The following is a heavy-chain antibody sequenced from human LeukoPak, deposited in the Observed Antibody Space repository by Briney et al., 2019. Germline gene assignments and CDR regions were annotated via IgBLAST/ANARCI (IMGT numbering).Heavy chain of an antibody. Sequence: GGSLRLSCAASGFTFSSYIMNWVRQAPGKGLEWVSSISSSSSYIYYADSVKGRFTISRDNAKNSLYLQMNSLRAEDTAVYYCARADGSGSYYPFDPWGQGTLVTVSS. V-gene: IGHV3-21*01. CDR2: ISSSSSYI. CDR3: ARADGSGSYYPFDP. CDR1: GFTFSSYI. D-gene: IGHD3-10*01. J-gene: IGHJ5*02.